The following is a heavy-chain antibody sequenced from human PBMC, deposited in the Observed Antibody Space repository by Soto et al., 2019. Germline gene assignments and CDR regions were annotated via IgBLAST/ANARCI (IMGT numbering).Heavy chain of an antibody. CDR3: ARVRYYYDSSVMFDP. D-gene: IGHD3-22*01. V-gene: IGHV3-21*01. J-gene: IGHJ5*02. CDR1: GFTFSSYS. CDR2: ISSSSSYI. Sequence: GGSLRLSCAASGFTFSSYSMNWVRQAPGKGLEWVSSISSSSSYIYYADSVKGRFTISRDNAKNSLYLQMNSLRAEDTAVYYCARVRYYYDSSVMFDPRGQGTLVTVSS.